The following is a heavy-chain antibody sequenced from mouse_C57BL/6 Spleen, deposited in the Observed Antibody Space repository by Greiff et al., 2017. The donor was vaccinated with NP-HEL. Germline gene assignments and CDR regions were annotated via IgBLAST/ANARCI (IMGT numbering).Heavy chain of an antibody. CDR2: IYPGSGNT. Sequence: VKLQQSGAELVRPGASVKLSCKASGYTFTDYYINWVKQRPGQGLEWIARIYPGSGNTYYNEKFKGKATLTAEKSSSTAYMQLSSLTSEDSAVYFCARTLYYGSSGWYFDVWGTGTTVTVSS. V-gene: IGHV1-76*01. CDR3: ARTLYYGSSGWYFDV. D-gene: IGHD1-1*01. J-gene: IGHJ1*03. CDR1: GYTFTDYY.